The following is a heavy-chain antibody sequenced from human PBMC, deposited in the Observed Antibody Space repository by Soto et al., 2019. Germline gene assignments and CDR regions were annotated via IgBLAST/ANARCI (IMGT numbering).Heavy chain of an antibody. J-gene: IGHJ4*02. Sequence: SETLSLTCAVSGYSISSGYYWGWIRQPPGKGLEWIGSIYHSGSTYYNPSLKSRVTISVDTSKNQFSLKLSSVTAADTAVYYCARYDEITIFGVDYWGQGTLVTVSS. V-gene: IGHV4-38-2*01. D-gene: IGHD3-3*01. CDR1: GYSISSGYY. CDR3: ARYDEITIFGVDY. CDR2: IYHSGST.